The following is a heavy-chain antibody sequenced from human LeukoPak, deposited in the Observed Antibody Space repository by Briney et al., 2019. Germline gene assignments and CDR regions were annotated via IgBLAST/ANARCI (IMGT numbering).Heavy chain of an antibody. CDR1: GGTFSNYA. J-gene: IGHJ4*02. V-gene: IGHV3-23*01. Sequence: GGSLRLSCAASGGTFSNYAMYWVRQAPGQGLEWVSSISGSGGSTYYADSVKGRFTISRDNSKHTLYLQMNSLRAEDTALYYCAKDRTSAWNCFDSWGQGTLVTVSS. CDR2: ISGSGGST. CDR3: AKDRTSAWNCFDS. D-gene: IGHD6-19*01.